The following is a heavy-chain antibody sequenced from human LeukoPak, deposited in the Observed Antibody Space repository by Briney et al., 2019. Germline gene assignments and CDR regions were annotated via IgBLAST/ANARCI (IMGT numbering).Heavy chain of an antibody. J-gene: IGHJ4*02. D-gene: IGHD6-19*01. CDR3: AKTLSYSSGWVY. V-gene: IGHV3-23*01. CDR1: GITFRNYA. CDR2: ISGSGGST. Sequence: GGSLILSCAASGITFRNYAVTWVRQAPGKGLEWVSTISGSGGSTYYADSVKARFSISRDNSKSTVYLQMSSLTAEDAAVYFCAKTLSYSSGWVYWGRGTLVTVSS.